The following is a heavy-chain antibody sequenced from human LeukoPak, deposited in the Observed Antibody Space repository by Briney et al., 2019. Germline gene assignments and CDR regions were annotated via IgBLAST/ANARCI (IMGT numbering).Heavy chain of an antibody. CDR1: GASISSYY. CDR2: IYYRGST. D-gene: IGHD5-12*01. V-gene: IGHV4-59*12. CDR3: ARGGGATRIDY. Sequence: PSETLSLTCTVSGASISSYYWSWIRQPPGKGLEWIGYIYYRGSTNYNPALQSRVTVSVDTSKNQFSLKLTSVTAADTAVYYCARGGGATRIDYWGQGTLVTVSS. J-gene: IGHJ4*02.